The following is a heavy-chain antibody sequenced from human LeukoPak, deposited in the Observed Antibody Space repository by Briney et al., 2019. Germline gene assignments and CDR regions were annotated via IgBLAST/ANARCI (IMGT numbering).Heavy chain of an antibody. Sequence: ASVKVSCKPSGYTFTAYYIHWVRQAPGQGLEYLGWINPKSDVTNYAQKFQGRVTMTRDTTISTLYMYLGRLSSDDTAIYYCAKALPGRHSYGLDVWGQGTTVIVSS. V-gene: IGHV1-2*02. J-gene: IGHJ6*02. CDR2: INPKSDVT. D-gene: IGHD1-1*01. CDR1: GYTFTAYY. CDR3: AKALPGRHSYGLDV.